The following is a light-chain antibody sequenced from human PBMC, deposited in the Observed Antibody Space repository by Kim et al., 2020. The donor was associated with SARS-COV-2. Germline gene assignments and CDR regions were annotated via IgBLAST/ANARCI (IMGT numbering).Light chain of an antibody. J-gene: IGKJ4*01. CDR1: HNVYIN. CDR3: QQRGTWPPALT. V-gene: IGKV3-11*01. Sequence: PAATSTLSCRASHNVYINLAWSQQTPGQPPRLLIYDAAIRAAGIPDRFSGSGSGTDFTLTIGSLAPEDFAVYYCQQRGTWPPALTFGGGTKLEI. CDR2: DAA.